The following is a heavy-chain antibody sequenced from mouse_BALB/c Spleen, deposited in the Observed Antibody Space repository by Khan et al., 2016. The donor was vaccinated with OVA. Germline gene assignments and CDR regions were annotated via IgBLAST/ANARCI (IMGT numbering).Heavy chain of an antibody. CDR2: IAPGSGST. V-gene: IGHV1S41*01. Sequence: DLVKPGASVKLSCKASGYTFTSYWINWIKQRPGQGLEWIGRIAPGSGSTYYNEMFKGKATLTVDTSSSQAYIQLSSLLSEDSAVCFCAKSNNYGSGLYAMEYWCQGTSVTVSS. J-gene: IGHJ4*01. CDR3: AKSNNYGSGLYAMEY. CDR1: GYTFTSYW. D-gene: IGHD1-1*01.